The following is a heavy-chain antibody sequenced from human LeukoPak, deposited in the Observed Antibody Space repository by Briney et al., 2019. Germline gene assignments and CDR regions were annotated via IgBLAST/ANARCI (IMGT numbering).Heavy chain of an antibody. CDR2: IIPIIGTA. Sequence: ASVKVSCKASGGTFSSYAISWVRQAPGQGLEWMGGIIPIIGTANYAQKFQGRVTITADESTSTAYMELSSLRSEDTAVYYCARGGPPHPDMLTGYYPDDYWGQGTLVTVSS. CDR3: ARGGPPHPDMLTGYYPDDY. V-gene: IGHV1-69*13. J-gene: IGHJ4*02. D-gene: IGHD3-9*01. CDR1: GGTFSSYA.